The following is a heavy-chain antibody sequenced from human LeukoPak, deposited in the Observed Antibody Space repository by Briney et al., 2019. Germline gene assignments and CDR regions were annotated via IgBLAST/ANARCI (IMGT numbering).Heavy chain of an antibody. CDR3: ARGDIAAAGPAAGFFDI. J-gene: IGHJ3*02. CDR1: GFTFISYA. D-gene: IGHD6-13*01. V-gene: IGHV3-30*01. Sequence: GGSLRLSCAAPGFTFISYAMHWVRQAPGRGVEWVAVISYDGSNKYYADSAKGRFTISRDNSKNTLYLQMNSLRAEDTAVYYCARGDIAAAGPAAGFFDIWGQRTMVTVSS. CDR2: ISYDGSNK.